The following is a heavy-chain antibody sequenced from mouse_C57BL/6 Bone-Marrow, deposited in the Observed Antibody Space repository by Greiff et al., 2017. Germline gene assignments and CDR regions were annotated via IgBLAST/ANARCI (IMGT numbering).Heavy chain of an antibody. Sequence: VKLQESGAELVRPGTSVKVSCKASGYAFTNYLIEWVKQRPGQGLEWIGVINPGSGGTNYNEKFKGKATLTADKSSSTAYMQLSSLTSEDSAVYFCARYYYGRYFDYGGQGTTLTVSS. CDR2: INPGSGGT. J-gene: IGHJ2*01. CDR1: GYAFTNYL. D-gene: IGHD1-1*01. V-gene: IGHV1-54*01. CDR3: ARYYYGRYFDY.